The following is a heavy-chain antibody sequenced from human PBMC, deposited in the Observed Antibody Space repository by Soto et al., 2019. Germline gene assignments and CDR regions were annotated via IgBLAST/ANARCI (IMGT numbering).Heavy chain of an antibody. J-gene: IGHJ4*02. Sequence: SETLSLTCTVSGGSISSGDYYWSWIRQPPGKGLEWIGYIYYSGSTYYNPSLKSRVTISVDTSKNQFSLKLSSVTAADTAVYYCAVRGYSGYDDRMVFDYWGQGTLVTVSS. CDR1: GGSISSGDYY. CDR2: IYYSGST. V-gene: IGHV4-30-4*01. D-gene: IGHD5-12*01. CDR3: AVRGYSGYDDRMVFDY.